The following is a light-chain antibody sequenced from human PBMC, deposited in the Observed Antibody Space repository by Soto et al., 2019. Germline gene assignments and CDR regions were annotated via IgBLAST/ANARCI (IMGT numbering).Light chain of an antibody. CDR3: NSFTSTSVYV. Sequence: QSVLTQPASVSGSPGQSITISCTGTSSDIGGYNHVSWYQQHPGKAPKLIIYEVSNRPSGVSNRFSGSKSGNTASLTISGLQAEDEADYYCNSFTSTSVYVFGTGTKLTVL. V-gene: IGLV2-14*01. J-gene: IGLJ1*01. CDR1: SSDIGGYNH. CDR2: EVS.